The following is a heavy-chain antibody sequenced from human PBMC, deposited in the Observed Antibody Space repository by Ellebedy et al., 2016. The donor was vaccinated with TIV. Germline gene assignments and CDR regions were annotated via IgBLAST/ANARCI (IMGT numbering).Heavy chain of an antibody. J-gene: IGHJ5*02. D-gene: IGHD3-10*01. Sequence: MPSETLSLTCTVSGGSISSYYWSWIRQPPGKGLEWLGYIYYSGSTNYNPSHKSRVTISVDTSKNQFSLKLSSVTAADTAIYYCTRDLMASGWFDPWGQGTLVTVSS. CDR1: GGSISSYY. V-gene: IGHV4-59*01. CDR2: IYYSGST. CDR3: TRDLMASGWFDP.